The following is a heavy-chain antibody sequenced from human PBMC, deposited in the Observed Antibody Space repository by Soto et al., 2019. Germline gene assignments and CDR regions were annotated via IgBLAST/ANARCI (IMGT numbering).Heavy chain of an antibody. J-gene: IGHJ6*03. CDR2: INAGNGNT. D-gene: IGHD2-2*01. CDR3: ARDAEGASVDYYYYYMDV. CDR1: GYTFTSYA. V-gene: IGHV1-3*01. Sequence: GASVKVSCKASGYTFTSYAMHWVRQAPGQRLEWMGWINAGNGNTKYSQKFQGRVTITRDTSASTAYMELSSLRSEDTAVYYCARDAEGASVDYYYYYMDVWGKGTTVTVSS.